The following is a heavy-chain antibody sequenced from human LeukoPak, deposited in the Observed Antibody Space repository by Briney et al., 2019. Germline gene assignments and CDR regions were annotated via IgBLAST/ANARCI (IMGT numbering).Heavy chain of an antibody. J-gene: IGHJ2*01. Sequence: SETLSLTCTVSGGSINSYYWSWVRQPPGKGLEWIGYIYSSGSSDYNPSLKIRVIMSVDTSKNQFSLRVTSVTAADTAMYYCARHGKDSSGYSGHWYFDLWGRGTLVTVSS. CDR3: ARHGKDSSGYSGHWYFDL. D-gene: IGHD3-22*01. CDR2: IYSSGSS. V-gene: IGHV4-59*08. CDR1: GGSINSYY.